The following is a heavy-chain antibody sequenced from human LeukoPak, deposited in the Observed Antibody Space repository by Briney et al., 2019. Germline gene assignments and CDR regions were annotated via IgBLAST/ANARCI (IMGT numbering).Heavy chain of an antibody. CDR2: LSSDGSKK. V-gene: IGHV3-30*04. CDR3: AELGITMIGGV. D-gene: IGHD3-10*02. Sequence: GRSLRLSCAASGYTFKTYAMHWVRQAPGRGLEWVAILSSDGSKKYYADSVKGRFTISRDNAKNSLYLQMNSLRAEDTAVYYCAELGITMIGGVWGKGTTVTISS. J-gene: IGHJ6*04. CDR1: GYTFKTYA.